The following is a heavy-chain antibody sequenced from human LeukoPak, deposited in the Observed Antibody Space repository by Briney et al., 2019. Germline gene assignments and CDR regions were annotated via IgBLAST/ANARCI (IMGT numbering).Heavy chain of an antibody. CDR1: GGSISSYY. Sequence: SETLSLTCTVSGGSISSYYWSWIRQPPGKGLEWIGYIYYSGSTNYNPSLKGRVTISVDTSKNQFSLKLSSVTAADTAVYYCARVYRSRITIFGVVIIPSWFDPWGQGTLVTVSS. J-gene: IGHJ5*02. CDR2: IYYSGST. D-gene: IGHD3-3*01. V-gene: IGHV4-59*01. CDR3: ARVYRSRITIFGVVIIPSWFDP.